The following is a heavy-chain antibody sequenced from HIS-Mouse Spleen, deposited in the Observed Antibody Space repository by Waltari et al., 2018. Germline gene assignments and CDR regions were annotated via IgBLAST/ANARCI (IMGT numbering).Heavy chain of an antibody. CDR2: IYYSGST. J-gene: IGHJ2*01. Sequence: QLQLQESGPGLVKPSETLSPTCTVAGGSTRSSSYYSGCTRHPPGKGLEWIGSIYYSGSTYYNPSLKSRVTISVDTSKNQFSLKLSSVTAADTAVYYCAREIPYSSSWYDWYFDLWGRGTLVTVSS. V-gene: IGHV4-39*07. CDR1: GGSTRSSSYY. CDR3: AREIPYSSSWYDWYFDL. D-gene: IGHD6-13*01.